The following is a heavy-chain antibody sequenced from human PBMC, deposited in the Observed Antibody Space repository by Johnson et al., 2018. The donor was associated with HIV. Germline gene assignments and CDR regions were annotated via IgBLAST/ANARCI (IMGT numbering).Heavy chain of an antibody. Sequence: QEKLVESGGGVVQPGKSLTLSCVGSGLSFSNFGIHWVRQAPGKGPEWVAVISFDGNLKKYADSVKGRFTISRDNSKNTLYLQMHSLRTEDTAVYYCARDYDIPRDDGFDIWGQGTMVTVSS. CDR3: ARDYDIPRDDGFDI. CDR2: ISFDGNLK. CDR1: GLSFSNFG. D-gene: IGHD3-9*01. V-gene: IGHV3-30*03. J-gene: IGHJ3*02.